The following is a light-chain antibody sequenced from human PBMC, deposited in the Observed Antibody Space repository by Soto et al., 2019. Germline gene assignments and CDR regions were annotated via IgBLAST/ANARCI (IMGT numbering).Light chain of an antibody. CDR3: QQYGRSPPYT. J-gene: IGKJ2*01. CDR2: GAS. V-gene: IGKV3-20*01. CDR1: HSVSSTY. Sequence: EIVLTQSPGTLSLSPGERATLSCRASHSVSSTYLAWYQQKPGQAPRLLIYGASSMATGIPDRFSGSGSGTDFTLTISRLEPEDFAVYYCQQYGRSPPYTFGQGTKLEIK.